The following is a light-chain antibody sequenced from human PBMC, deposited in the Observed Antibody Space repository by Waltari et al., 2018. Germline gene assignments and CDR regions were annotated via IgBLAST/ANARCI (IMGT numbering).Light chain of an antibody. CDR2: DAS. J-gene: IGKJ1*01. CDR1: QSVSRT. V-gene: IGKV3-20*01. CDR3: QKYGSLPAT. Sequence: SCRARQSVSRTLAWYQQKPGQAPRLLIYDASSRATGTSDRFSGSGSGTDFSLTISRLEPEDVAVYYCQKYGSLPATFGQGTKVEIK.